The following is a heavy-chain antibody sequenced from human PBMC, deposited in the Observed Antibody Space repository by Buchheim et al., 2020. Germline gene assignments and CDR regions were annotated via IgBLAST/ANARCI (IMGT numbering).Heavy chain of an antibody. V-gene: IGHV3-15*01. CDR2: IKSKTDGGTT. D-gene: IGHD5-18*01. Sequence: EVQLVESGGGLVKPGVSLRLSCAASGFTFSNAWMSWVRQAPGKGLEWVGRIKSKTDGGTTDYAAPVKGRFTIASDDSKNTMYLQMNSLKTEDTAVYYCTTSYGYSYGLDYWGQGTL. CDR3: TTSYGYSYGLDY. J-gene: IGHJ4*02. CDR1: GFTFSNAW.